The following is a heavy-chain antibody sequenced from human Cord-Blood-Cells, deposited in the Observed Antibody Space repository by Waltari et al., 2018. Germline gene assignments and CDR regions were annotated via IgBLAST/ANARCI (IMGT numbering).Heavy chain of an antibody. CDR3: ARGGFGELFDP. CDR1: GYTFTGYY. Sequence: QVQLVQSGAEVKKPGASLKVSCKASGYTFTGYYMHWVRRARGKGVEGMGWINPKSGGTNNAQKFQGRVTMTRDTSISTAYMGLSRLGSDDTAVYYCARGGFGELFDPWGQGTLVTVSS. V-gene: IGHV1-2*02. CDR2: INPKSGGT. J-gene: IGHJ5*02. D-gene: IGHD3-10*01.